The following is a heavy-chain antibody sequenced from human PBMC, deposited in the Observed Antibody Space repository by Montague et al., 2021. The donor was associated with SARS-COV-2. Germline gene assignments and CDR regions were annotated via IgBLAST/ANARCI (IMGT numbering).Heavy chain of an antibody. CDR1: GGSMSSYH. D-gene: IGHD3-10*01. V-gene: IGHV4-59*01. CDR3: ARDVRYYYDQ. Sequence: SETLSLTCSVSGGSMSSYHWVWIRQPPGKGLEWIGYVSYRGSTXXXLSLKSRVTISLDTSKNRFSLGVTSVTAADTAVYYCARDVRYYYDQWGQGIPVTVSS. CDR2: VSYRGST. J-gene: IGHJ4*02.